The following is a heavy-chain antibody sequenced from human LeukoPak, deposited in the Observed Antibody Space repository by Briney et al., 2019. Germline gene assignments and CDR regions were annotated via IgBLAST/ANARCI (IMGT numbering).Heavy chain of an antibody. CDR2: FYTPGRT. D-gene: IGHD2-15*01. Sequence: SETLSVTRRVSGGSISGFFWSWMRQPAGKGLEWIGRFYTPGRTAHSPSLKRRVSMSEDTSKDQFSLELRSVTAADTAVYYSARTPCSGGSCSGGDAFDIWGQGALVTVSS. V-gene: IGHV4-4*07. J-gene: IGHJ3*02. CDR1: GGSISGFF. CDR3: ARTPCSGGSCSGGDAFDI.